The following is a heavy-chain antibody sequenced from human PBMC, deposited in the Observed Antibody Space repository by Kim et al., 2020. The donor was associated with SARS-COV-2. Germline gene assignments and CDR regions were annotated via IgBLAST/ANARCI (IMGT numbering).Heavy chain of an antibody. Sequence: SETLSLTCTVSGGSVSSGSYYWSWIRQPPGKGLEWIGYIYYSGSTNYNPSLKSRVTISVDTSKNQFSLKLSSVTAADTAVYYCARDRYDILTGYYGLDY. D-gene: IGHD3-9*01. CDR3: ARDRYDILTGYYGLDY. V-gene: IGHV4-61*01. CDR1: GGSVSSGSYY. J-gene: IGHJ4*01. CDR2: IYYSGST.